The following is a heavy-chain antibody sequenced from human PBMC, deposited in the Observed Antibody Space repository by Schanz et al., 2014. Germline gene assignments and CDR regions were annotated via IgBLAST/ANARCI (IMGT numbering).Heavy chain of an antibody. D-gene: IGHD2-2*01. J-gene: IGHJ4*02. V-gene: IGHV3-11*04. CDR2: ISDSGRTI. Sequence: QVQLVESGGGLVKPGGSLRLSCAASGFRFRDYYMSWIRQAPGKGLEWISKISDSGRTIVYADSMKGRFTISRDNAKNSLYLQMNSLRAEDTAVYYCARDSPYCSSISCHFDYWGQGTLVTVSS. CDR1: GFRFRDYY. CDR3: ARDSPYCSSISCHFDY.